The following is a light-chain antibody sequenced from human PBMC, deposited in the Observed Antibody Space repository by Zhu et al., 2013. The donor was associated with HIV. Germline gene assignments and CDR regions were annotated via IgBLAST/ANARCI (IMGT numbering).Light chain of an antibody. CDR2: LAF. CDR1: QSLMESDGHHY. J-gene: IGKJ1*01. CDR3: LQSLQTPWT. Sequence: IVMTQSPLSLPVTPGQPASISCNSSQSLMESDGHHYVDWYLQKPGQSPQLLIFLAFSRASGVPDRFSGSGSGTDFTLKISRVEAEDVGVYYCLQSLQTPWTFGQGTKVEIK. V-gene: IGKV2-28*01.